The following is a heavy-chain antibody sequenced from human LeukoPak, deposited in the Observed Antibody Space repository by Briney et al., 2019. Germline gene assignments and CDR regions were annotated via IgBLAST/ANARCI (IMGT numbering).Heavy chain of an antibody. J-gene: IGHJ6*02. Sequence: ASVKVSCKASGGTFSSYGISWVRQAPGQGIEWMGGIIPIFGTANYAQKFQGRVTITADESTSTAYMELSSLRSEDTAVYYCARPYSSSSYYYGMDVWGQGTTVTVSS. V-gene: IGHV1-69*13. CDR3: ARPYSSSSYYYGMDV. CDR2: IIPIFGTA. CDR1: GGTFSSYG. D-gene: IGHD6-6*01.